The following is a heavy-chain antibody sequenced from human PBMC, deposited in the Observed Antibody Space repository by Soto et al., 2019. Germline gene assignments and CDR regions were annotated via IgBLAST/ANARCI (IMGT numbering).Heavy chain of an antibody. J-gene: IGHJ4*02. CDR2: IIPIFGTA. V-gene: IGHV1-69*01. CDR3: ARRYYDSSGYLLFDY. D-gene: IGHD3-22*01. CDR1: SKA. Sequence: SKARRSPQQEQGQGLEWMGGIIPIFGTANYAQKFQGRVTITADESTSTAYMELSSLRSEDTAVYYCARRYYDSSGYLLFDYWGQGTLVTVS.